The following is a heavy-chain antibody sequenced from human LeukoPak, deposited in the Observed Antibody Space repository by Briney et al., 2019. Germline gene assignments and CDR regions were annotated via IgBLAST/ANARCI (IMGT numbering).Heavy chain of an antibody. CDR2: IYHSGST. CDR3: ARHTSSEGLWFGELINYFDY. D-gene: IGHD3-10*01. V-gene: IGHV4-39*01. Sequence: SETLSLTCTVSGVSISSSSYYWGWIRQPPGKGLEWIVSIYHSGSTYYNPSLKSRVTISVDTSKNQSSLKLSSVTAADTAVYYCARHTSSEGLWFGELINYFDYWGQGTLVTVSS. CDR1: GVSISSSSYY. J-gene: IGHJ4*02.